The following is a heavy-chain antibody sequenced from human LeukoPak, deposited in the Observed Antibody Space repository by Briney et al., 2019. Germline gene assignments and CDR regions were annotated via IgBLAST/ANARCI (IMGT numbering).Heavy chain of an antibody. CDR2: ISWNSGSI. Sequence: GGSLRLSCAASGFTFDDYAMHWVRQAPGKGLEWVSGISWNSGSIGYADSVKGRFTISIDNAKNSLYLQMNSLRAEDTALYYCAKVNSSGWVVNWYFDLWGRGTLVTVSS. J-gene: IGHJ2*01. CDR1: GFTFDDYA. CDR3: AKVNSSGWVVNWYFDL. D-gene: IGHD6-19*01. V-gene: IGHV3-9*01.